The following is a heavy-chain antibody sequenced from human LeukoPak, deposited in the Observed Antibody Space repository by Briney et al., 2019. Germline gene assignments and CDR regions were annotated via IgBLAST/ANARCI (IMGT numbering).Heavy chain of an antibody. Sequence: GESLKISCKGSGYIFTNYWFGWVRQMPGRGLEWMAIMHPGDSDTRYSPSFQGHVTISADKPISTAYLQWSSLKPSDTAIYYCARGRGGSFSTPLDYWGQGTLVTVSS. CDR3: ARGRGGSFSTPLDY. CDR2: MHPGDSDT. J-gene: IGHJ4*02. V-gene: IGHV5-51*04. D-gene: IGHD1-26*01. CDR1: GYIFTNYW.